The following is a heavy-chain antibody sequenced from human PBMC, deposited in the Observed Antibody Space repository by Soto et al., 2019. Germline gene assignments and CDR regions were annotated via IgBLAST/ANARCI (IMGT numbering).Heavy chain of an antibody. CDR1: GYNFISYW. V-gene: IGHV5-51*01. Sequence: PGESLKISCKASGYNFISYWIAWVRQMPGKGLEWMGIIYPGDSDTTYSPSFEGQVTFSVDKSINTAYLQWISLKASDTAIYYCARQAYYGSGTYYSDYWGQGTQVTVS. CDR2: IYPGDSDT. CDR3: ARQAYYGSGTYYSDY. D-gene: IGHD3-10*01. J-gene: IGHJ4*02.